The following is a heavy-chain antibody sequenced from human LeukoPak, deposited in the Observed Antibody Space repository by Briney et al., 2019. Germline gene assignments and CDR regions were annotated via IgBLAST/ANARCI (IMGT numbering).Heavy chain of an antibody. CDR3: ARAQTKITTIVGAKGDAFDI. D-gene: IGHD1-26*01. J-gene: IGHJ3*02. CDR1: GYTFTGYY. Sequence: ASVKVSCKASGYTFTGYYMHWVRQAPGQGLEGMGWINPNSGGTNYAQKFQGRVTMTRDTSISTAYMELSRLRSDDTAVYYCARAQTKITTIVGAKGDAFDIWGQGTMVTVSS. CDR2: INPNSGGT. V-gene: IGHV1-2*02.